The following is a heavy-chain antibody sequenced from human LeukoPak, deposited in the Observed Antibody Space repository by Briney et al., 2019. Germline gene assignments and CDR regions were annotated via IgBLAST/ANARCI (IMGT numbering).Heavy chain of an antibody. CDR3: AREPQNLKDAFDI. CDR2: MNPNSGYT. V-gene: IGHV1-8*01. Sequence: ASVKVSCKASGYTFTSHDINWVRQATGQGLEWMGWMNPNSGYTGYEQKFQGRVTMTRDTSTSTAYMELSSLRSEDTAVYYCAREPQNLKDAFDIWGQGTMVTVSS. J-gene: IGHJ3*02. CDR1: GYTFTSHD.